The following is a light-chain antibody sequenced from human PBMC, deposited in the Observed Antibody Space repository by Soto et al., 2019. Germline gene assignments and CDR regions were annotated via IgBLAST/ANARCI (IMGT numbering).Light chain of an antibody. CDR1: QSVSSSY. CDR2: GAS. J-gene: IGKJ4*01. CDR3: QQYGSSPRT. V-gene: IGKV3-20*01. Sequence: PGERATLSCRASQSVSSSYLAWYQQKPGQAPRLLIYGASSRATGIPDRFSGSGSGTDFTLTISRLEPEDFAVYYCQQYGSSPRTFGGATNVEIK.